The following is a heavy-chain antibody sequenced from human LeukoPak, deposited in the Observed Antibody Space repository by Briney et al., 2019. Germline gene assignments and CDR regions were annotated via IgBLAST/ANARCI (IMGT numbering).Heavy chain of an antibody. CDR2: ISAYNGNT. J-gene: IGHJ5*02. CDR1: GYTFTSYG. V-gene: IGHV1-18*01. Sequence: GASVKVSCKASGYTFTSYGISWVRQAPGQGLEWMGWISAYNGNTNYAQKLQGRVTMTTDTSTSTAYMELRSLRSDDTAVYYCARALGEWLPPRNWFDPWGQGTLVTVSS. D-gene: IGHD3-3*01. CDR3: ARALGEWLPPRNWFDP.